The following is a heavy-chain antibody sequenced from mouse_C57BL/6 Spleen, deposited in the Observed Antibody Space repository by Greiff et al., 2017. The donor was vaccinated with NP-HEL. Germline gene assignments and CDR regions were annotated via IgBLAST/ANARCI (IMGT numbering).Heavy chain of an antibody. CDR1: GFTFSSYA. D-gene: IGHD4-1*01. V-gene: IGHV5-4*01. CDR3: ARDTNWDEYFDV. Sequence: EVKLVESGGGLVKPGGSLKLSCAASGFTFSSYAMSWVRQTPEKRLEWVATISDGGSYTYYPDNVKGRFTISRDNAKNNLYLQMSHLKSEDTAMYYCARDTNWDEYFDVWGTGTTVTVSS. J-gene: IGHJ1*03. CDR2: ISDGGSYT.